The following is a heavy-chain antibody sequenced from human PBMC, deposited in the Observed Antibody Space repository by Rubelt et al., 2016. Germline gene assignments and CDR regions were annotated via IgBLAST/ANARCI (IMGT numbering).Heavy chain of an antibody. CDR3: ARDRVAVRGCFDS. CDR2: IWYDGGNK. V-gene: IGHV3-33*08. J-gene: IGHJ5*01. Sequence: VQLVESGGGVVQPGGSLRLSCAASGFTFSSYAMSWVRQAPGKGLEWVAIIWYDGGNKYYADSVKGRFTISRDNSKNTLYLQMNSLRVEDTGVYYCARDRVAVRGCFDSWGQGTLVTVSS. D-gene: IGHD6-6*01. CDR1: GFTFSSYA.